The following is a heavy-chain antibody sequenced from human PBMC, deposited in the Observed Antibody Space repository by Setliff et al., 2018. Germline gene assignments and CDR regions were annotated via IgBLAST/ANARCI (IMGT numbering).Heavy chain of an antibody. V-gene: IGHV3-7*01. D-gene: IGHD3-16*01. CDR3: VRDGGEY. Sequence: GGSLRLSCAASGFTFSSYSMNWVRQAPGKGREWVANIKQDGSEKYYVDSVKGRFTISRDNAKNSLYLQMNSLRAEDTAVYYCVRDGGEYWGQGTLVTVS. CDR2: IKQDGSEK. CDR1: GFTFSSYS. J-gene: IGHJ4*02.